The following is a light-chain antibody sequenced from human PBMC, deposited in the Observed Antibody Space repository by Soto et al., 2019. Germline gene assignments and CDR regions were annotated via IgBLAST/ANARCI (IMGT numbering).Light chain of an antibody. Sequence: IQLPQCPSSLYASVGDSVTITCRASQGISSYLGWYKQKPGKAPNLLIYDASTLHSGVPSRLSAGVSGTDFTLTISSLQPEEVSTYYGQQVNVYPSTFAGGTKVDIK. CDR2: DAS. CDR1: QGISSY. CDR3: QQVNVYPST. V-gene: IGKV1-9*01. J-gene: IGKJ4*01.